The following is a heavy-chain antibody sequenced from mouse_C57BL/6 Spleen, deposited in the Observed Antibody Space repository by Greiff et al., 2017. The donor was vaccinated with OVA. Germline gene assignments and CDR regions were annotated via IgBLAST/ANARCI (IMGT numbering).Heavy chain of an antibody. CDR1: GYTFTSYW. CDR2: IDPSDSYT. D-gene: IGHD1-1*01. J-gene: IGHJ2*01. CDR3: ARNDYGRSHFDY. Sequence: VQRVESGAELVMPGASVKLSCKASGYTFTSYWMHWVKQRPGQGLEWIGEIDPSDSYTNYNQKFKGKSTLTVDKSSSTAYMQLSSLTSEDSAVYYCARNDYGRSHFDYWGQGTTLTVSS. V-gene: IGHV1-69*01.